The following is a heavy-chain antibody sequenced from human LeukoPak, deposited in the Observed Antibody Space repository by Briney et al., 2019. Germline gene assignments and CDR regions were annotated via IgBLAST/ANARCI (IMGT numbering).Heavy chain of an antibody. Sequence: SVKVSCKASGGTFSSYAISWVRQAPGQGLEWVGRIISILGIANYAQKFQGRVTITADKSTSTAYMELSSLRSEDTAVYYCARESGHGYYYYYGMDVWGQGTTVTVSS. CDR1: GGTFSSYA. J-gene: IGHJ6*02. V-gene: IGHV1-69*04. CDR2: IISILGIA. CDR3: ARESGHGYYYYYGMDV.